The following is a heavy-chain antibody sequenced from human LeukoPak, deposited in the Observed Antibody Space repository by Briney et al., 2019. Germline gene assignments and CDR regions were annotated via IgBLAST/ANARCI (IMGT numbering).Heavy chain of an antibody. J-gene: IGHJ6*02. CDR2: INPSGGST. V-gene: IGHV1-46*01. CDR3: ASPSGKGSYDILPGYSLSYGMDV. CDR1: GYTFTSYY. D-gene: IGHD3-9*01. Sequence: GASVKVSCKASGYTFTSYYMHWVRQAPGQGLEWMGIINPSGGSTSYAQKFQGRVTMTRDTSTSTVYMELSSLRSEDTAVYYCASPSGKGSYDILPGYSLSYGMDVCGQGTTVTVSS.